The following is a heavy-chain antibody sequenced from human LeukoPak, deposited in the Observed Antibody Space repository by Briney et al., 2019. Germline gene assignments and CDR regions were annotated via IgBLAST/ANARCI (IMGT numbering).Heavy chain of an antibody. Sequence: GGSLRLSCAASGFTFSSYAMHWVRQAPGKGLEWVAVISYDGSNKYYADSVKGRFTISRDNSKSTLYLQMNSLRAEDTAVYYCARGPQLELDYWGQGTLVTVSS. D-gene: IGHD1-1*01. CDR1: GFTFSSYA. CDR2: ISYDGSNK. CDR3: ARGPQLELDY. J-gene: IGHJ4*02. V-gene: IGHV3-30*04.